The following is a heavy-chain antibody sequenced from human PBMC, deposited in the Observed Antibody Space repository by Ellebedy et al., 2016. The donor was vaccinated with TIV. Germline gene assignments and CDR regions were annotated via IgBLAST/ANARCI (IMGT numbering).Heavy chain of an antibody. V-gene: IGHV5-51*01. J-gene: IGHJ4*02. Sequence: KVSCKGSGYSFTSYWVGWVRQMPGKGLEWMGIIYPCDSDTRYSPSFQGQVTISADKSISTAYLQWSSLKASDTAMYYCARRPFRSRSLYDYWGQGTLVTVSS. D-gene: IGHD3-3*01. CDR1: GYSFTSYW. CDR3: ARRPFRSRSLYDY. CDR2: IYPCDSDT.